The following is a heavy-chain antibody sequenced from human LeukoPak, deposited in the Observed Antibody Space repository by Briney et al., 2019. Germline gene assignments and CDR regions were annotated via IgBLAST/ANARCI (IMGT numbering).Heavy chain of an antibody. J-gene: IGHJ4*02. Sequence: SEPLSLTCTVSGRSISISNYYWGWIRQPPGRGLEWIGNILYSGSTYYNPSLKSQVTISVDTSKNQFSLRLSSVTAADTAAYFCARERVEYLLDGVFDYWGQGALVSVPS. CDR3: ARERVEYLLDGVFDY. D-gene: IGHD2-15*01. CDR1: GRSISISNYY. CDR2: ILYSGST. V-gene: IGHV4-39*07.